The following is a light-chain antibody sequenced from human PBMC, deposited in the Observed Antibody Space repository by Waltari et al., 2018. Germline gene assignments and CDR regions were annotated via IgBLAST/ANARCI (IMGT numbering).Light chain of an antibody. CDR3: QTGGHGTWV. J-gene: IGLJ3*02. V-gene: IGLV4-69*01. Sequence: QLVLTQSPSASASLGASVKLTCTLSSGHSSNVIAWHQQQPEKGPRYLMKDNSDGSHSKGDKIPDRFSGSISGAEHYLTISSLQSEDEADYYCQTGGHGTWVFGGGTKLTVL. CDR2: DNSDGSH. CDR1: SGHSSNV.